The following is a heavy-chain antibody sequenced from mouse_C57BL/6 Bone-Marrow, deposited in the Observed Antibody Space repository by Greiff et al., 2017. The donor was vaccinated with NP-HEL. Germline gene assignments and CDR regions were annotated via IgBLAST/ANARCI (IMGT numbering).Heavy chain of an antibody. Sequence: VQLKQSGGGLVQPGGSLKLSCAASGFTFSDYYMYWVRQTPEKRLEWVAYISNGGGSTYYPDTVKGRFTISRDNAKNTLYLQMSRLKSEDTAMYYCARHYYYGSSPYWYFDVWGTGTTVTVSS. CDR1: GFTFSDYY. V-gene: IGHV5-12*01. D-gene: IGHD1-1*01. CDR2: ISNGGGST. J-gene: IGHJ1*03. CDR3: ARHYYYGSSPYWYFDV.